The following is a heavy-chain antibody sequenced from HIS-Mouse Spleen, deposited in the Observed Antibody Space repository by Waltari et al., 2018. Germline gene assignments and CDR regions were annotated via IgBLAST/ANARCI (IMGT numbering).Heavy chain of an antibody. J-gene: IGHJ6*02. CDR3: ARDVGYCTNGVCYNHYGMDV. D-gene: IGHD2-8*01. CDR2: IIPIFGTA. CDR1: GGTFSSYA. V-gene: IGHV1-69*01. Sequence: QVQLVQSGAEVKKPGSSVKVSCKASGGTFSSYAISWLRQAPGQGLGWMGGIIPIFGTANYAQKFQGRVTITADESTSTAYMELSSLRSEDTAVYYCARDVGYCTNGVCYNHYGMDVWGQGTTVTVSS.